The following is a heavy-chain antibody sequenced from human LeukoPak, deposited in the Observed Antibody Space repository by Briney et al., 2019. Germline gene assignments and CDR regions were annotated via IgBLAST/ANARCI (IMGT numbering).Heavy chain of an antibody. CDR3: ARDHVWGSYRYTLG. CDR2: IYYSGST. J-gene: IGHJ4*02. CDR1: GGSISSSSYY. D-gene: IGHD3-16*02. Sequence: SETLSLTCTVSGGSISSSSYYWGWIRQPPGKGLEWIGSIYYSGSTYYNPSLKSRVTISVDTSKNQFSLKLSSVTAADTAVYYCARDHVWGSYRYTLGWGQGTLVTVSS. V-gene: IGHV4-39*07.